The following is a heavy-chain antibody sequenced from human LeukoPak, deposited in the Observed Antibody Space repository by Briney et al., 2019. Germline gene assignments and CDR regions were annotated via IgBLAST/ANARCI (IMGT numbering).Heavy chain of an antibody. CDR1: GYTFTGYY. D-gene: IGHD3-16*01. CDR3: ATLGLGDLLIEKGDY. CDR2: INPNSGGT. Sequence: ASVKVSCKASGYTFTGYYMHWVRQAPGQGLEWMGWINPNSGGTNYAQKFQGRVTMTRDTSISTAYMELSRLRSDDTAVYYCATLGLGDLLIEKGDYWGQGTLVTVSS. V-gene: IGHV1-2*02. J-gene: IGHJ4*02.